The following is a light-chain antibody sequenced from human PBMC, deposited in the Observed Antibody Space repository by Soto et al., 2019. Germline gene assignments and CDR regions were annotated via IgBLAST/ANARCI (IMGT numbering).Light chain of an antibody. J-gene: IGKJ1*01. Sequence: ENVLTQFTGTLSLSPGERATLSCRASQSVSSNYLAWYQQKPGQAPRLLIYGASSRAAGIPDRFRGSGSGTDFTLTISRLEPEDFAVYYCQHFGSSPPWPFGQGTKVEMK. V-gene: IGKV3-20*01. CDR1: QSVSSNY. CDR3: QHFGSSPPWP. CDR2: GAS.